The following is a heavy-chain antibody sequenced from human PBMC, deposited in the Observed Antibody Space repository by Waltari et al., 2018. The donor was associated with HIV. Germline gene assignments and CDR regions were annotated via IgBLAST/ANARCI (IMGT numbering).Heavy chain of an antibody. CDR2: INHSGST. Sequence: QVQLQQWGAGLLKPSETLSLTCAVYGGSFSGYYWSWIRQPPGKGLEWIGEINHSGSTNYNPSLKSRVTISVDTSKNQFSLKLSSVTAADTAVYFCARAAAGRYYGMDVWGQGTTVTVSS. CDR1: GGSFSGYY. D-gene: IGHD1-26*01. CDR3: ARAAAGRYYGMDV. J-gene: IGHJ6*02. V-gene: IGHV4-34*01.